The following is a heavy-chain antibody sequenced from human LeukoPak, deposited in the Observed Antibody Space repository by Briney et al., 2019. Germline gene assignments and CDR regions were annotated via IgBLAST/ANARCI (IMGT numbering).Heavy chain of an antibody. Sequence: GSLRLSCTASGFIFSTYSMIWVRQAPGKGLEWVSSISSTSGNKYYADSVKGRFTISRDNAKNSLYLQTNSLRAEDTAVYYCAKGDVSVTREFDYWGQGTLVTVSS. D-gene: IGHD7-27*01. CDR3: AKGDVSVTREFDY. J-gene: IGHJ4*02. CDR1: GFIFSTYS. CDR2: ISSTSGNK. V-gene: IGHV3-21*01.